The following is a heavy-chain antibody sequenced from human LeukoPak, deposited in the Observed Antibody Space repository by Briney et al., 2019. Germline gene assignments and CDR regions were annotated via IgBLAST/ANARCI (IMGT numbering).Heavy chain of an antibody. CDR1: GFTFSSYW. CDR3: ARRRRTWIRPPLAFDI. J-gene: IGHJ3*02. D-gene: IGHD5-18*01. Sequence: GGSLRLSCAASGFTFSSYWMSWVRQAPGKGLEWVANIKQDGSAKYYVHSVKGRFTISRDNAKNSLYLQMNSLRAEDTAVYYCARRRRTWIRPPLAFDIWGQGTMVTVSS. V-gene: IGHV3-7*01. CDR2: IKQDGSAK.